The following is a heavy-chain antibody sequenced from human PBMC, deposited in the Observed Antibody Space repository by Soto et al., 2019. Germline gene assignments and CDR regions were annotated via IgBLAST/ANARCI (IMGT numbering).Heavy chain of an antibody. CDR3: SKGPIVGVENIYDY. J-gene: IGHJ4*02. V-gene: IGHV3-23*01. CDR1: GFTFSSYA. D-gene: IGHD3-3*01. Sequence: VQLLESGGGLVQPGGSLRLSCAASGFTFSSYAMSWVRQAPGKGLEWVSGMSGSGGTAYYRDSGKGRFTISRDNSKQKQYLQMNSQSAEDKALYYCSKGPIVGVENIYDYWGQGTLVTVSS. CDR2: MSGSGGTA.